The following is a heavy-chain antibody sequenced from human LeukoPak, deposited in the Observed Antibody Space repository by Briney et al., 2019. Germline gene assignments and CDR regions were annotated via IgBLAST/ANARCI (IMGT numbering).Heavy chain of an antibody. CDR1: GGSISSSSYY. CDR2: IYYSGST. CDR3: ARGLLVGATDDY. Sequence: SETLSLTCTVSGGSISSSSYYWGWIRQPPGKGLEWIGSIYYSGSTYYNPSLESRVTISVDTSKNQFSLKLSSVTAADTAVYYCARGLLVGATDDYWGQGTLVTVSS. V-gene: IGHV4-39*07. J-gene: IGHJ4*02. D-gene: IGHD1-26*01.